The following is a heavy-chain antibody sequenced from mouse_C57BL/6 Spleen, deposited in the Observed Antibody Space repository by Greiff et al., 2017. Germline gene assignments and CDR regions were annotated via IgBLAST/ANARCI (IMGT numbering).Heavy chain of an antibody. CDR3: ARGLTTVVATDFDY. D-gene: IGHD1-1*01. V-gene: IGHV1-72*01. CDR1: GYTFTSYW. CDR2: IDPNGGGT. J-gene: IGHJ2*01. Sequence: QVQLQQPGAELVKPGASVKLSCKASGYTFTSYWMHWVKQRPGRGLEWIGRIDPNGGGTTYNEKFKSKATLTVDKPSSTAYMQRSSLTSEDAAVYYCARGLTTVVATDFDYWGQGTTLTVAS.